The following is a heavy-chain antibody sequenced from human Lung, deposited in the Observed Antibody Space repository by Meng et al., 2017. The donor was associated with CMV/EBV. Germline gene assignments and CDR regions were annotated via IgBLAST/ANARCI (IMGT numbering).Heavy chain of an antibody. J-gene: IGHJ4*02. CDR2: IKQDGSEK. CDR1: GFTFSGYW. Sequence: GGSXRLXXAASGFTFSGYWMSWVRQAPGKGLEWVANIKQDGSEKYYVDSVKGRFTISRDNAKNSLYLQMNSLRAEDTAVYYCARETDSSGWYYWGQGPLVTSPQ. CDR3: ARETDSSGWYY. D-gene: IGHD3-22*01. V-gene: IGHV3-7*01.